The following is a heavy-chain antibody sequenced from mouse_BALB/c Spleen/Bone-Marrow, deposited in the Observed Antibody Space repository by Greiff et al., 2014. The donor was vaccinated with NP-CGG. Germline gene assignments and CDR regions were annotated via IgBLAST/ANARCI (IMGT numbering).Heavy chain of an antibody. CDR2: INPSNGGT. D-gene: IGHD2-1*01. V-gene: IGHV1S81*02. CDR3: TRSYYGNYFGV. Sequence: QVQLKESGAELVKPGASVKLSCKASGYTFTSYYMYWVKQRPGQGLEWIGEINPSNGGTNFNEKFKSKATLTVDKSSSTAYMQLSSLTSEDSAVYYCTRSYYGNYFGVWGAGTTVTVSS. CDR1: GYTFTSYY. J-gene: IGHJ1*01.